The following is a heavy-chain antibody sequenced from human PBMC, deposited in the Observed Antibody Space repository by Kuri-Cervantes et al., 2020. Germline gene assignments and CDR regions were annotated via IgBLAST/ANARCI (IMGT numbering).Heavy chain of an antibody. Sequence: GGSLRLSCAASGFTFSSYSMNWVRQAPGKGLEWVSYISSSSSTIYYADSVKGRFTISRDNAKNSLYLQMNSLRDGDTAVYYCARDRSFFSITMIDNQAYYYYYGMDVWGQGTTVTVSS. J-gene: IGHJ6*02. CDR1: GFTFSSYS. D-gene: IGHD3-22*01. CDR2: ISSSSSTI. CDR3: ARDRSFFSITMIDNQAYYYYYGMDV. V-gene: IGHV3-48*02.